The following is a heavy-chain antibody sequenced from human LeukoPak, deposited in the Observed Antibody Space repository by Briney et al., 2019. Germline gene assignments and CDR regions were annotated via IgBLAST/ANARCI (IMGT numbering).Heavy chain of an antibody. CDR1: GFTFSSYW. CDR3: ARRRSGYFDY. J-gene: IGHJ4*02. Sequence: GGSLRLSCAASGFTFSSYWMSWVRQAPGKGLEWVANINKDGGEKYYVDSVKGRFTISRDNSKNTLYLQMNSLRAEDTAVYYCARRRSGYFDYWGQGTLVTVSS. V-gene: IGHV3-7*01. D-gene: IGHD3-3*01. CDR2: INKDGGEK.